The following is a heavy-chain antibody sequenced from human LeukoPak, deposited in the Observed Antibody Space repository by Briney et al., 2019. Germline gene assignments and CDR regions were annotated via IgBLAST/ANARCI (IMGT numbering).Heavy chain of an antibody. J-gene: IGHJ5*02. V-gene: IGHV1-2*02. CDR3: AMEKLLWFGELFVFPNNWFDP. D-gene: IGHD3-10*01. CDR1: GYTFTGYY. Sequence: GASVKVSCKASGYTFTGYYMHWVRQAPGQGLEWMGWINPNSGGTNYAQKFQGRVTMTRDTSISTAYMELSRLRSDDTAVYYCAMEKLLWFGELFVFPNNWFDPWGQGTLVIVSS. CDR2: INPNSGGT.